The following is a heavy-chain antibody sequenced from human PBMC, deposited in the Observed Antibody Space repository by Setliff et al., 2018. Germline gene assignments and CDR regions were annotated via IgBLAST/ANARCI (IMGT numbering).Heavy chain of an antibody. Sequence: GGSLRLSCAVSGLTFSSYAMNWVRQAPGKGLEWVSNINPAGAKTYYADSVKGRFTISRDNSKNTLYLQMNSLRAEDTAVYYCAKEFTVVVPAALALGVWGKGTTVTVSS. D-gene: IGHD2-2*01. CDR2: INPAGAKT. CDR1: GLTFSSYA. J-gene: IGHJ6*04. V-gene: IGHV3-23*01. CDR3: AKEFTVVVPAALALGV.